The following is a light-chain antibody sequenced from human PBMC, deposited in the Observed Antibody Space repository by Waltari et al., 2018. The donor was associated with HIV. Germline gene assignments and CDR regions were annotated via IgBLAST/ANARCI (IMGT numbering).Light chain of an antibody. CDR3: QVWDSGSDHVV. J-gene: IGLJ2*01. Sequence: SYVLTQPPSVSVAPGQTARITCGGDNIGRKSVPWYQQKPGQAPVLVVYDDSDRPSGIPERFSGSNSGNTATLTISRVEAGDEADFYCQVWDSGSDHVVFGGGTKLTVL. CDR2: DDS. CDR1: NIGRKS. V-gene: IGLV3-21*02.